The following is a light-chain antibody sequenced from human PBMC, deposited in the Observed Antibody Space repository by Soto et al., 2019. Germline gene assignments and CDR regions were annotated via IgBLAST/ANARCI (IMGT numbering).Light chain of an antibody. CDR1: RDIGKY. CDR2: DAS. V-gene: IGKV1-33*01. Sequence: DIPMTQSPSYLSASVGDRVTITCQASRDIGKYLNWFQEKPGKAPKLLIYDASNLQTGVPSRFSGGGSGTDFNFTLSSLQPEDFATYYCQQYNYLPPTFGQVTRLEI. J-gene: IGKJ5*01. CDR3: QQYNYLPPT.